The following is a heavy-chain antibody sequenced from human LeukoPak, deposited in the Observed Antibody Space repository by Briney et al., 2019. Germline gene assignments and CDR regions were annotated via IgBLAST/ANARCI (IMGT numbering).Heavy chain of an antibody. Sequence: GSSVKVSCKASGGTFSSYAISWVRQAPGQGLEWMGGIIPIFGTANYAQKFQGRVTITTDESTSTAYMELSSLRSEDTAVHYCASVATVTTGYDAFDIWGQGTMVTVSS. CDR3: ASVATVTTGYDAFDI. D-gene: IGHD4-17*01. CDR2: IIPIFGTA. V-gene: IGHV1-69*05. CDR1: GGTFSSYA. J-gene: IGHJ3*02.